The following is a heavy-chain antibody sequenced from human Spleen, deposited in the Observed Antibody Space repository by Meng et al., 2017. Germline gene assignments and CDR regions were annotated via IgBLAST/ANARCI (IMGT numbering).Heavy chain of an antibody. CDR3: SKDYTGSDDY. D-gene: IGHD5-12*01. CDR1: GFNLRSYW. CDR2: INPDGSST. V-gene: IGHV3-74*01. J-gene: IGHJ4*02. Sequence: EVQLVESGGGLVQPGGAPRLSCVASGFNLRSYWMHWVRQTPGKGLVWVSRINPDGSSTSYADSVKGRFTISRDNAKNTLYLQMTSLRAEDTAVYYCSKDYTGSDDYWGQGTLVTVSS.